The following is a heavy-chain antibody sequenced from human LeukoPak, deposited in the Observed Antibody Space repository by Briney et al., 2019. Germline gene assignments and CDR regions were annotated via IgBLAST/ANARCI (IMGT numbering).Heavy chain of an antibody. J-gene: IGHJ4*02. CDR2: INPNSGVT. V-gene: IGHV1-2*02. CDR3: AREGRYCSSTSCFDY. CDR1: GYTFTGYY. Sequence: ASVKVSCKASGYTFTGYYMHWVRQAPGQGLEWMGWINPNSGVTNYAQKFQGRVTMTRDTSISTAYMELSRLRSDDTAVYYCAREGRYCSSTSCFDYWGQGTLVTVSS. D-gene: IGHD2-2*01.